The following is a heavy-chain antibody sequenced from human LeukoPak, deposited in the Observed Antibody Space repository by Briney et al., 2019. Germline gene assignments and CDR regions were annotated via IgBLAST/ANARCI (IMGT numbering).Heavy chain of an antibody. J-gene: IGHJ4*02. Sequence: KSGGSLRLSCAASGFTFSSYSMNWVRQAPGKGLEWVSSISSSSSYIYYADSVKGRFTISRDNAKNSLYLQMNSLRAEDTAVYYCARETGGDGYPLGNYWGQGTLVTVSS. V-gene: IGHV3-21*01. CDR2: ISSSSSYI. CDR3: ARETGGDGYPLGNY. D-gene: IGHD5-24*01. CDR1: GFTFSSYS.